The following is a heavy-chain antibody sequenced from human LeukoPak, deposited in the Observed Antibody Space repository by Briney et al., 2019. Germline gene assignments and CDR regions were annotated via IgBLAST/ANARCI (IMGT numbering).Heavy chain of an antibody. CDR2: ISAYNGNT. Sequence: ASVKVSCKASGYTXTSYGISWVRQAPGQGLEWMGWISAYNGNTNYAQKLQGRVTMTTDTSTSTAYMELRSLRSDDTAVYYCATKRLGSSWYYYYYYGMDVWGQGTTVTVSS. D-gene: IGHD6-13*01. CDR1: GYTXTSYG. J-gene: IGHJ6*02. CDR3: ATKRLGSSWYYYYYYGMDV. V-gene: IGHV1-18*01.